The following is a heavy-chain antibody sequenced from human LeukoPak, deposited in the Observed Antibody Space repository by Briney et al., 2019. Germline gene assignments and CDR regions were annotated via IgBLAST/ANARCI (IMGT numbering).Heavy chain of an antibody. CDR2: INHSGST. Sequence: SETLSLTCAVYGGSFSGYYWSWIRQPPGRGLEWIGEINHSGSTNYNPSLKSRVTISVDTSKNQFSLKLSSVTAAETAVYYCARGGDYYGSGAQTDYWGQGTLVTVSS. J-gene: IGHJ4*02. V-gene: IGHV4-34*01. CDR1: GGSFSGYY. CDR3: ARGGDYYGSGAQTDY. D-gene: IGHD3-10*01.